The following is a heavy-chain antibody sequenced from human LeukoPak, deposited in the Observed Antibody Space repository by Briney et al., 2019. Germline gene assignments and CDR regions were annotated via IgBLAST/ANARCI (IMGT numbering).Heavy chain of an antibody. V-gene: IGHV3-66*02. CDR2: IYSGGST. Sequence: GGSLRLSCAASGFTVSSNYMSWVRQAPGKGLEWVSVIYSGGSTYYADSVKGRFTISRDNSKNTLYLQMNSLGAEDTAVYYCARDSLTVHAFDIWGQGTMVTVSS. CDR1: GFTVSSNY. CDR3: ARDSLTVHAFDI. D-gene: IGHD3-22*01. J-gene: IGHJ3*02.